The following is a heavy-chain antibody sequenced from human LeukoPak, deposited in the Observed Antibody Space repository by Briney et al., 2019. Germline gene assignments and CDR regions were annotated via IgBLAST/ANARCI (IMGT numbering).Heavy chain of an antibody. Sequence: PGGSLRLSCAASGFTFSSYAMSWVRQAPGKGLEWVSAISGSGGSTYYADSVKGRFTISRDNSKNTLYLQMNSLRAEDTAVCYCAKDNYCGGDCYSPLDYWGQGTLVTVSS. CDR3: AKDNYCGGDCYSPLDY. J-gene: IGHJ4*02. CDR2: ISGSGGST. V-gene: IGHV3-23*01. D-gene: IGHD2-21*01. CDR1: GFTFSSYA.